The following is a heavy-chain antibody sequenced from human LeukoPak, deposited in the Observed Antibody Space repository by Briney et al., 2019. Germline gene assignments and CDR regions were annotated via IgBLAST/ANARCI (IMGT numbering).Heavy chain of an antibody. CDR3: ERDWGGLVVVPAAILVASHFDY. J-gene: IGHJ4*02. CDR2: ISAYNGNT. CDR1: GYTFTSYG. V-gene: IGHV1-18*01. Sequence: ASVKVSCKASGYTFTSYGISWVRQAPGQGLEWMGWISAYNGNTNYAQKLQGRVTMTTDTSTSTPYMDLRSLRSDDTAVYYCERDWGGLVVVPAAILVASHFDYWGQGTLVTVSS. D-gene: IGHD2-2*01.